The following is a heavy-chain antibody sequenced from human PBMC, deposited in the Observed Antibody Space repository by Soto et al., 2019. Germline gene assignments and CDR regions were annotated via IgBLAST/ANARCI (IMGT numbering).Heavy chain of an antibody. CDR1: GFTFSSYA. CDR2: ISYDGSNK. Sequence: LRLSCAASGFTFSSYAMHWVRQAPGKGLEWVAVISYDGSNKYYADSVKGRFTISRDNSKNTLYLQMNSLRAEDTAVYYCARGYYGMDVWGQGTTVTVSS. V-gene: IGHV3-30-3*01. J-gene: IGHJ6*02. CDR3: ARGYYGMDV.